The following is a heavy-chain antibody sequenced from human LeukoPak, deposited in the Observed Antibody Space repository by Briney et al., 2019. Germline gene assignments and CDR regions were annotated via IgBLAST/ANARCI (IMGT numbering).Heavy chain of an antibody. CDR1: GGSISSYY. V-gene: IGHV4-4*07. J-gene: IGHJ3*02. CDR2: IYTSGST. Sequence: SETLSLTCTVSGGSISSYYWSWIRQPAGKGLEWIGRIYTSGSTNYNPSLKSRVTMSVDTSNNQFSLKLSSVTAADTALYYCARESIAAAGTRNGAFDIWGQGTMVTVSS. CDR3: ARESIAAAGTRNGAFDI. D-gene: IGHD6-13*01.